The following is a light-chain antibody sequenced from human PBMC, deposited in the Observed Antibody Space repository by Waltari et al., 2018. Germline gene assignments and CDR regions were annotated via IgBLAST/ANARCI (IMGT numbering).Light chain of an antibody. V-gene: IGKV1-5*03. Sequence: DIQMIQSPSTLSASVGDRVTITCRASQSISSWLAWYQQKPGKAPKLLIYKASSLESGVPSRFSGSGSGTEFTLTISSLQPDDFATYYCQQYNSYWYTFGQGTKLEIK. CDR2: KAS. CDR3: QQYNSYWYT. J-gene: IGKJ2*01. CDR1: QSISSW.